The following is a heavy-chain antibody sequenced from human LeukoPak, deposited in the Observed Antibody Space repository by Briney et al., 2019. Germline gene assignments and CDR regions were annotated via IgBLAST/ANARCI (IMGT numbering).Heavy chain of an antibody. D-gene: IGHD2-2*01. J-gene: IGHJ4*02. Sequence: SETLSLTCTVSGYSISSGYYWGWIRPPPGKGLEWIGSIYHSGRTFYNPSLKSRVTISVDTSKNQFSLKLSSVTAADTAAYYCARRPFIVVVPAAMSPFDYWGQGTLVTVSS. CDR2: IYHSGRT. CDR3: ARRPFIVVVPAAMSPFDY. CDR1: GYSISSGYY. V-gene: IGHV4-38-2*02.